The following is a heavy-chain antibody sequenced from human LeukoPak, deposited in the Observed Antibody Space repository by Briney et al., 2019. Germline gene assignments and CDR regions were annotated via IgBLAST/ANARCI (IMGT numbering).Heavy chain of an antibody. V-gene: IGHV3-33*06. CDR1: GFTFSSYG. CDR3: AKALWFGELFSGFDY. CDR2: IWYDGSNK. J-gene: IGHJ4*02. D-gene: IGHD3-10*01. Sequence: AGGSLRLSCAASGFTFSSYGKHWVRQAPGKGLEWVAVIWYDGSNKYYADSVKGRFTISRDNSKNTLYLQMNSLRAEDTAVYYCAKALWFGELFSGFDYWGQGTLVTVSS.